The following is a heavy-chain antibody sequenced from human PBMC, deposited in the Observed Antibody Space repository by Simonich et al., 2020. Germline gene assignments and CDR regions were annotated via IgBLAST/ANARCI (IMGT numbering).Heavy chain of an antibody. J-gene: IGHJ3*02. CDR1: GGSISSSSYY. Sequence: QLQLQESGPGLVKPSETLSLTCTVSGGSISSSSYYWGWIRQPPGKGLEWIGRCYYRGSTYYNPSRKSRVPISVDTSKNQFSLKLSSVTAADTAVYYCARHAGFAFDIWGQGTMVTVSS. CDR2: CYYRGST. CDR3: ARHAGFAFDI. V-gene: IGHV4-39*01. D-gene: IGHD6-13*01.